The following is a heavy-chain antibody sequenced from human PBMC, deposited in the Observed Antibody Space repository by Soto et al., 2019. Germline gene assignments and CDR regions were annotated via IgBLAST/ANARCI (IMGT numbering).Heavy chain of an antibody. CDR3: ARLDSMAVARGY. CDR2: VLRDGRDE. CDR1: GFSITNYW. J-gene: IGHJ4*02. D-gene: IGHD3-22*01. Sequence: GGSLRLSCAASGFSITNYWISCVRQAPGKGLEWVANVLRDGRDEYYADSVRGRFTISRDNAKNSVYLQMESLRAEDTAAYYCARLDSMAVARGYWGQGTKVTVSS. V-gene: IGHV3-7*03.